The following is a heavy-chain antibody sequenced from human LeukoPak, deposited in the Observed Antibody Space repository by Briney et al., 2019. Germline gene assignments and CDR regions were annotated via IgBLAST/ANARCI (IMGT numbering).Heavy chain of an antibody. Sequence: PSETLSLTCTVSGGSISSSSYYWGWIRQPPGKGLEWIGSIYYSGSTYYNPSLKSRVTISVDTSKNQFSLKLSSVTAADTAVYYCAGQYYDFWSGPNWFDPWGQGTLVTVSS. V-gene: IGHV4-39*01. D-gene: IGHD3-3*01. J-gene: IGHJ5*02. CDR3: AGQYYDFWSGPNWFDP. CDR2: IYYSGST. CDR1: GGSISSSSYY.